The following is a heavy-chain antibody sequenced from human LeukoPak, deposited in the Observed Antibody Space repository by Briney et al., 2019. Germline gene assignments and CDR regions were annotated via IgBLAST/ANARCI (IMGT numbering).Heavy chain of an antibody. Sequence: GGSLRLSCAASGSTVSSNYMSWVRQAPGKELEWVSVIYSGGSTYYADSVKGRFTISRDNSKNTLYLQMNSLRAEDTAVYYCIDYYDSSGYYSDWGQGTLVTVSS. D-gene: IGHD3-22*01. J-gene: IGHJ4*02. CDR2: IYSGGST. V-gene: IGHV3-66*01. CDR3: IDYYDSSGYYSD. CDR1: GSTVSSNY.